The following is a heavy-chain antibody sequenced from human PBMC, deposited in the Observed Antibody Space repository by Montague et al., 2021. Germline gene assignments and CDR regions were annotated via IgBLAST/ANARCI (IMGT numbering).Heavy chain of an antibody. Sequence: SLRLSCAASGFTFSSYAMNWVRQAPGKGPEWVSYITSTSRTIYYADSVKGRFTISRDNAKNSLYLQMNSLRDDDTAVYYCAREDYFDSVNYYYYGMDVWGQGTTVTVSS. J-gene: IGHJ6*02. CDR3: AREDYFDSVNYYYYGMDV. CDR2: ITSTSRTI. V-gene: IGHV3-48*02. D-gene: IGHD3-10*01. CDR1: GFTFSSYA.